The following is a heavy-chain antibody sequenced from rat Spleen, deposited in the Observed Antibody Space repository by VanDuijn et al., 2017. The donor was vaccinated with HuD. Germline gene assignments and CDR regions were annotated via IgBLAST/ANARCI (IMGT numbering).Heavy chain of an antibody. CDR1: GFTFSSYW. J-gene: IGHJ4*01. Sequence: EVQLVETGGGLVQPGRSLKLSCVASGFTFSSYWMYWVRQAPGKGLEWVSSITPDGSTTYYPDSVKGRFTISRDNAEDTVYLQMNSLRSEDTATYYCARQMDAWGRGASVTVSS. V-gene: IGHV5-58*01. CDR2: ITPDGSTT. CDR3: ARQMDA.